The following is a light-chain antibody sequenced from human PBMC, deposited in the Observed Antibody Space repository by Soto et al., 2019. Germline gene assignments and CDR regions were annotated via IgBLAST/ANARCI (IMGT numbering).Light chain of an antibody. Sequence: DVVMPQSPLSLPVTLGQPASISCRSSQGLKHSDGNTYLHWFQQRPGQSPRRLINNVSNRDSGDPARFSGRRSVTDFTLQISMVEAEDVGVFYCMQVTHGPLTFGQGTKVEIK. J-gene: IGKJ1*01. CDR3: MQVTHGPLT. CDR1: QGLKHSDGNTY. V-gene: IGKV2-30*02. CDR2: NVS.